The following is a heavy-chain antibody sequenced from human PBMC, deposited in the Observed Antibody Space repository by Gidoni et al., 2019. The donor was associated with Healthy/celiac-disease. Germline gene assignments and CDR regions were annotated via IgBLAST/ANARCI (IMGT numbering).Heavy chain of an antibody. Sequence: QVQLVQSGAEVKKPGASVKVYCKASGYTFTSYDINWVRQATGQGIEWMGWINPNSGNTGYAQKFQGRVTMTRNTSISTAYMELSSLRSEDTAVYYCEAYYYDSSGYDHFDYWGQGTLVTVSS. J-gene: IGHJ4*02. CDR3: EAYYYDSSGYDHFDY. D-gene: IGHD3-22*01. V-gene: IGHV1-8*01. CDR1: GYTFTSYD. CDR2: INPNSGNT.